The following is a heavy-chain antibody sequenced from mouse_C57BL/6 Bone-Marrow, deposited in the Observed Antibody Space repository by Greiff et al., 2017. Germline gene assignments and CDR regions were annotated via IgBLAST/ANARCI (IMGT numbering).Heavy chain of an antibody. D-gene: IGHD2-2*01. Sequence: VQLKESGAELVKPGASVKLSCTASGFNIKDYYMHWVKQRTEQGLEWIGRIDPEDGETKYAPKFPGKATITADTSSNTAYLQLSSLTSEDTAVYYCAVYGYDGYFDVWGTGTTVTVSS. CDR2: IDPEDGET. J-gene: IGHJ1*03. V-gene: IGHV14-2*01. CDR3: AVYGYDGYFDV. CDR1: GFNIKDYY.